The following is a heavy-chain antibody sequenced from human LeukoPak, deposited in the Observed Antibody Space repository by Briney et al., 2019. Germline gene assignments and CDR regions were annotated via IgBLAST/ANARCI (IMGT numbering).Heavy chain of an antibody. CDR1: GYTFTGYY. CDR3: ATPATTRGTDY. V-gene: IGHV1-2*04. D-gene: IGHD1-14*01. J-gene: IGHJ4*02. Sequence: GASVKVSCKASGYTFTGYYMHWVRQAPGQGLEWMGWINPNSGGTNYAQKFQGSVTMTTDTSISTAYMELSSLRSDDTAMYYCATPATTRGTDYWGQGTLVIISS. CDR2: INPNSGGT.